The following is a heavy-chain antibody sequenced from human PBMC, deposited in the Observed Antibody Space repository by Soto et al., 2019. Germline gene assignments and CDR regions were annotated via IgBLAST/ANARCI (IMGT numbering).Heavy chain of an antibody. Sequence: PGGSLRLSCAASGFTFSSYSMNWVRQAPGKGLEWVSSISSSSSYIYYADSVKGRFTISRDNAKNSLYLQMNSLRAEDTAVYYCAVPRDGYAFAGLYYYYMDVWGKGTTVTVSS. CDR2: ISSSSSYI. CDR3: AVPRDGYAFAGLYYYYMDV. CDR1: GFTFSSYS. D-gene: IGHD2-2*01. V-gene: IGHV3-21*01. J-gene: IGHJ6*03.